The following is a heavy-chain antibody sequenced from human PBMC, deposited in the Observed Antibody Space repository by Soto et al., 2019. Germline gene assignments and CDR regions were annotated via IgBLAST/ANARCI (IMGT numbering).Heavy chain of an antibody. CDR3: ARPVDDSARLGGCWFDP. CDR2: IYYSGST. V-gene: IGHV4-39*01. D-gene: IGHD6-6*01. Sequence: SETLSLTCTVSGGSISSSSYYWGWIRQPPGKGLEWIGSIYYSGSTYYNPSLKSRVTISVDTSKNQFSLKLSSVTAADTAVYYCARPVDDSARLGGCWFDPWGQGTLVTVSS. CDR1: GGSISSSSYY. J-gene: IGHJ5*02.